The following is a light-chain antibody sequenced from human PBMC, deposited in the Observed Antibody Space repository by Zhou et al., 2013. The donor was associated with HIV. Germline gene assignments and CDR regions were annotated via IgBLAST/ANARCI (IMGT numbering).Light chain of an antibody. CDR1: QSVSTT. CDR3: LQFYDWPLT. V-gene: IGKV3-15*01. CDR2: DAS. J-gene: IGKJ4*01. Sequence: EIVMTQSPATLSVSPGERATLSCRASQSVSTTLAWYQQKVGQAPRLLIYDASTRATGVPARFSASGSETEFTLTISSLQSEDFAVYYCLQFYDWPLTFGGGTKVEIK.